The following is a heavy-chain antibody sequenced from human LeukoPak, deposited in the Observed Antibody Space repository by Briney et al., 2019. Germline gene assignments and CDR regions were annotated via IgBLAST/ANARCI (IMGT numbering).Heavy chain of an antibody. CDR3: VREVSGSSSDY. V-gene: IGHV4-39*01. CDR1: GDSITSSGYC. CDR2: VCYSGNT. Sequence: SDTLSLTCAVSGDSITSSGYCWAWVRQPPGEGLEWIGSVCYSGNTYYNPSLQSRIGISVDMSKNQFSLKLSSVTAADTAVYYCVREVSGSSSDYWGQGILVSVSS. D-gene: IGHD2-15*01. J-gene: IGHJ4*02.